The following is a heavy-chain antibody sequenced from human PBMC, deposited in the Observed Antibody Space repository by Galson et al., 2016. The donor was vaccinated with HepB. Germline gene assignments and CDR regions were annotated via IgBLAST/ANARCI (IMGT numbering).Heavy chain of an antibody. V-gene: IGHV3-23*01. D-gene: IGHD6-13*01. CDR1: GFTFNNYA. Sequence: SLRLSCAASGFTFNNYAMSWVRQAPGKGLEWVSGISGGGNNAYYADSVKGRFTISRDNSNNTLYLQMNSLRAEDTAVYYCARGVPFSTSWYLGFWDQGTLLSVSS. CDR3: ARGVPFSTSWYLGF. J-gene: IGHJ4*02. CDR2: ISGGGNNA.